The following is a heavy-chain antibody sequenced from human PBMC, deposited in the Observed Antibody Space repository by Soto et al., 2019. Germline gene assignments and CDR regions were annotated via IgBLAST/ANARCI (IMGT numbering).Heavy chain of an antibody. CDR1: GFTFSNYA. J-gene: IGHJ2*01. V-gene: IGHV3-23*01. CDR3: AKSRSAVAAYWYFDI. D-gene: IGHD6-19*01. CDR2: ISGSASGT. Sequence: EEQLLESGGGLVQPGGSLRLSCSASGFTFSNYALNWVRQAPGKGLEWVSGISGSASGTYYTDSVQGRFTISRDNSTNTLYLQMNNLRAEDTALYYCAKSRSAVAAYWYFDIWGRGTLVTVSS.